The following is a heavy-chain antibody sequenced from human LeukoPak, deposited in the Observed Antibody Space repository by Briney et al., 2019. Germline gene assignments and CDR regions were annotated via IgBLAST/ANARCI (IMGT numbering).Heavy chain of an antibody. CDR1: GISLSTSGMC. J-gene: IGHJ6*02. V-gene: IGHV2-70*11. Sequence: ESGPTLVNPTQTLTLTCTFSGISLSTSGMCVSWILQPPGKALEWLARIDWDDDKYYSTSLKTRLTISKDTSKNQVVLTMTNMDPVDTATYYCARIPPHFVDLVDVWGQGTTVTVSS. D-gene: IGHD3/OR15-3a*01. CDR2: IDWDDDK. CDR3: ARIPPHFVDLVDV.